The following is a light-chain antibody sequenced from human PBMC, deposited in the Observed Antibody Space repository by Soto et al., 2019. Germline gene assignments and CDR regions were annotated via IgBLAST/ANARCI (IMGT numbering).Light chain of an antibody. J-gene: IGKJ1*01. CDR2: GAS. CDR3: QQYGSLPWT. CDR1: QSVSSNY. Sequence: EIVLTQSPGTLSLSPGEKATLSCRASQSVSSNYLAWYQQKPGQAPRPLIYGASSRAIGIPDRFSGSGSGTDFTLTISRLEPEDFAVYYCQQYGSLPWTFGQGTKVEI. V-gene: IGKV3-20*01.